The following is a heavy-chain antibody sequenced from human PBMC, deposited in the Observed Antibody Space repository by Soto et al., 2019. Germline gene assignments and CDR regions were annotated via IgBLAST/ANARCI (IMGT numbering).Heavy chain of an antibody. D-gene: IGHD2-21*02. J-gene: IGHJ4*02. CDR2: ISSSSSYT. Sequence: PGGSLRLSCAASGFTFSDYYMSWIRQAPGKGLEWVSYISSSSSYTNYADSVKGRFTISRDNAKNSLYLHMNSLRDEDTAIYYCVRDHDFAFDTWGQGTLVTVSS. CDR3: VRDHDFAFDT. CDR1: GFTFSDYY. V-gene: IGHV3-11*06.